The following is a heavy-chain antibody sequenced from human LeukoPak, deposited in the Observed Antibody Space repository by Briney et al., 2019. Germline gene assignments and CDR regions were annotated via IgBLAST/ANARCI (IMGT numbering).Heavy chain of an antibody. D-gene: IGHD3-22*01. CDR3: ASAKYYDSSGYYDPYYYYYYMDV. V-gene: IGHV4-61*02. Sequence: SSQTLSLTCTVSGVSISSGSYYWSWIRQPAGKGLEWIGRIYTSGSTNYNPSLKSRVTISVDTSKNQFSLKLSSVTAADTAVYYCASAKYYDSSGYYDPYYYYYYMDVWGKGTTVTVSS. J-gene: IGHJ6*03. CDR1: GVSISSGSYY. CDR2: IYTSGST.